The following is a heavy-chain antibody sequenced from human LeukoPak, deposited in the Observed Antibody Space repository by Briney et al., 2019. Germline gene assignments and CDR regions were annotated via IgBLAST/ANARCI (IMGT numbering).Heavy chain of an antibody. V-gene: IGHV3-23*01. CDR1: GFPFSNYA. CDR2: ISGSGGST. CDR3: AKERATITMIVVVIKGQFDY. D-gene: IGHD3-22*01. J-gene: IGHJ4*02. Sequence: GGSLRLSCAASGFPFSNYAIHWVRQAPGKGLEWVSAISGSGGSTYYADSVKGRFTISRDNSKNTLYLQMNSLRAEDTAVYYCAKERATITMIVVVIKGQFDYWGQGTLVTVSS.